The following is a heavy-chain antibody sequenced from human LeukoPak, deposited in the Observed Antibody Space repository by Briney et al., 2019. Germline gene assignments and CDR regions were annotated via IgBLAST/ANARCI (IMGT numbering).Heavy chain of an antibody. CDR2: INPSGGST. D-gene: IGHD7-27*01. V-gene: IGHV1-46*01. CDR1: GYTFTSYY. CDR3: ARGPPNWGYDY. J-gene: IGHJ4*02. Sequence: ASVKVSCKASGYTFTSYYMHWVRQAPGQGLEWMGIINPSGGSTSYAQKFQGRVTMTRNTSISTAYMELSSLRSDDTAVYYCARGPPNWGYDYWGPGTLVTVSS.